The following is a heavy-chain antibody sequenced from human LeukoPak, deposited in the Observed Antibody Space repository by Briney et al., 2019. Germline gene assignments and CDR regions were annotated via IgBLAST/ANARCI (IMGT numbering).Heavy chain of an antibody. CDR3: ARDRHSPEGEDAFDI. D-gene: IGHD3-10*01. Sequence: TSETLSLTCTVSGGSISSSSYFWGWIRQPPGKGLEWIGSIYYSGSTYYNPSLKSRVTMSVDTSKNQFSLKLSSVTAADTAVYYCARDRHSPEGEDAFDIWGQGTMVTVSS. CDR1: GGSISSSSYF. V-gene: IGHV4-39*07. CDR2: IYYSGST. J-gene: IGHJ3*02.